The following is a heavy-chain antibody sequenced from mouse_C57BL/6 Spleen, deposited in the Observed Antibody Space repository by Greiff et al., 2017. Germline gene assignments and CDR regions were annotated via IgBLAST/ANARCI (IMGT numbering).Heavy chain of an antibody. Sequence: VQLQQSGPELVKPGASVKISCKASGYSFTDYNMNWVKQSNGKSLEWIGVINPNYGTTSYNQKFKGKATLTVDQSSSTAYMQLNSLTSEDSAVYYCASGWGYGSSYVIDDWGQGTTLTVSS. J-gene: IGHJ2*01. CDR2: INPNYGTT. V-gene: IGHV1-39*01. CDR1: GYSFTDYN. CDR3: ASGWGYGSSYVIDD. D-gene: IGHD1-1*01.